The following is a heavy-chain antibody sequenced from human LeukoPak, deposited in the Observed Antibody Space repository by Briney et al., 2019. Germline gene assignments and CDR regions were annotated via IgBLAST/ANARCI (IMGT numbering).Heavy chain of an antibody. V-gene: IGHV3-9*01. CDR1: GFTFDDYA. J-gene: IGHJ4*02. D-gene: IGHD3-9*01. CDR2: ISWNSGSI. CDR3: AKDRRGGYYDILTELGY. Sequence: QSGGSLRLSCAASGFTFDDYAMHWVRQAPGKGLEWVSGISWNSGSIGYADSVKGRFTISRDNAKNSLYLQMNSLRAEDTALYYCAKDRRGGYYDILTELGYWGQGTLVTVSS.